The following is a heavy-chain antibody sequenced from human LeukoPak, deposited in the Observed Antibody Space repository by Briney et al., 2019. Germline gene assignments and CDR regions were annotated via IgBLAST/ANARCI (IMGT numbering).Heavy chain of an antibody. CDR2: INPSDGST. CDR3: ARDRYYYDSSGLLDH. Sequence: ASVKVSCKASGGTFSSYAISWVRQAPGQGLEWMGIINPSDGSTSYAQKFQGRLTMTRDTSTNTVFMELNSLRSEDTAVYYCARDRYYYDSSGLLDHWGQGTLVTVSS. V-gene: IGHV1-46*01. CDR1: GGTFSSYA. D-gene: IGHD3-22*01. J-gene: IGHJ4*02.